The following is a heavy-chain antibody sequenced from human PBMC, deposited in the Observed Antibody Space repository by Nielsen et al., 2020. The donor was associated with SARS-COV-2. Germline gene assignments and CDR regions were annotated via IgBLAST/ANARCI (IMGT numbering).Heavy chain of an antibody. D-gene: IGHD3-3*01. CDR3: ARDEIFDLYGVDV. J-gene: IGHJ6*02. CDR2: ISNSGNT. V-gene: IGHV4-59*01. CDR1: GGSISSYY. Sequence: SEPLSLTCTVSGGSISSYYWSWIRQLPGKGLEWIGYISNSGNTNYNPSLKSRVTISLDTSKNQFSLKVRSVTAADTVVYYCARDEIFDLYGVDVWGQGTTVTVSS.